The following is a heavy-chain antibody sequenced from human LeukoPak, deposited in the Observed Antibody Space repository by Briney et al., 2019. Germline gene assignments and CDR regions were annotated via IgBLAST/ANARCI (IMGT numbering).Heavy chain of an antibody. CDR2: IYWNDDK. Sequence: SGPTLVNPTQTLTLTCTFSGFSLSTSGVGVGWIRQPPGKALEWLALIYWNDDKRYSPSLKSRLTITKDTSKNQVVLTMTNMDPVDTATYYCAHSPSYDFWSGYWGFGSAVSYYYYMDVWGKGTTVTVSS. J-gene: IGHJ6*03. CDR1: GFSLSTSGVG. D-gene: IGHD3-3*01. V-gene: IGHV2-5*01. CDR3: AHSPSYDFWSGYWGFGSAVSYYYYMDV.